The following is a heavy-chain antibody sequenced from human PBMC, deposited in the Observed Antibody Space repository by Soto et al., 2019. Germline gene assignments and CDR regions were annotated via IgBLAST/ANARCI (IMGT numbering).Heavy chain of an antibody. J-gene: IGHJ5*02. V-gene: IGHV4-59*01. Sequence: SETLSLTCTVSGGSISSYYWSWIRQPPGKGLEWIGYIYYSGSTNYNPSLKSRVTLSVDTSKNQFSLKLSSVTAADTAVYYCAGVSGYYSVVWRRGDLEFDPWGQGTLVTVSS. CDR2: IYYSGST. CDR1: GGSISSYY. D-gene: IGHD3-3*01. CDR3: AGVSGYYSVVWRRGDLEFDP.